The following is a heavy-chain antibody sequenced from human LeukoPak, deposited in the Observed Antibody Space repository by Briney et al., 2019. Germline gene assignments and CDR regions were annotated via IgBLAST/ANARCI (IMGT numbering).Heavy chain of an antibody. V-gene: IGHV4-59*08. CDR1: GGSINSYY. J-gene: IGHJ1*01. Sequence: NPSETLSLTCTVSGGSINSYYWSWIRQPPGKGLEWIGYIYYSGSTNYNPSLKSRVTISVDTSKNQFSLKLSSVTAADTAVYYCATLRYCGGGSCFPKYFQHWGQGTLVTASS. CDR3: ATLRYCGGGSCFPKYFQH. CDR2: IYYSGST. D-gene: IGHD2-15*01.